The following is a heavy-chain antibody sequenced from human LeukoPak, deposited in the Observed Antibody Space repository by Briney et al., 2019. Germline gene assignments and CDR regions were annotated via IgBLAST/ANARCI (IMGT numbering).Heavy chain of an antibody. CDR3: ARDGAHLVGIPFYDSRAPPHDAFDI. Sequence: PSETLSLTCTVSGGSISSGDYYWSWIRQPPGKGLEWIGYIYYSGSTYYNPSLKSRVTISVDTSKNQFSLKLSSVTAADTAVYYCARDGAHLVGIPFYDSRAPPHDAFDIWGQGTMVTVSS. V-gene: IGHV4-30-4*01. D-gene: IGHD3-22*01. J-gene: IGHJ3*02. CDR1: GGSISSGDYY. CDR2: IYYSGST.